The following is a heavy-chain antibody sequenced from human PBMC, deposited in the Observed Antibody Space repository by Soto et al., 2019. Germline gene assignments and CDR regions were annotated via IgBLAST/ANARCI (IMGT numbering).Heavy chain of an antibody. Sequence: EVQLVESGGGLVQPGKSPRLSCAASGFTFDDYAMHWVRQAPGKGLEWVSGISWNSGSIGYADSVKGRFTISRDNAKNSLYLQINSLRADDTAVYYCARGNSPVNVYWGQGTLVTVSS. V-gene: IGHV3-9*01. CDR1: GFTFDDYA. D-gene: IGHD3-16*02. J-gene: IGHJ4*02. CDR2: ISWNSGSI. CDR3: ARGNSPVNVY.